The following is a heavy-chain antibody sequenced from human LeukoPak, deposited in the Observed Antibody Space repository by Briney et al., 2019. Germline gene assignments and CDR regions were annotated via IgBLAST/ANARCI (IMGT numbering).Heavy chain of an antibody. J-gene: IGHJ4*02. D-gene: IGHD5-18*01. CDR1: GFTFSSYA. Sequence: GGSLRLSCSASGFTFSSYAMHWVRRAPGKGLEYVSAISSNGGSTYYADSVKGRFTISRDNSKNTLYLQMSSLRAEDTAVYYCVKALRGYSYGYVYWGQGTLVTVSS. CDR3: VKALRGYSYGYVY. V-gene: IGHV3-64D*06. CDR2: ISSNGGST.